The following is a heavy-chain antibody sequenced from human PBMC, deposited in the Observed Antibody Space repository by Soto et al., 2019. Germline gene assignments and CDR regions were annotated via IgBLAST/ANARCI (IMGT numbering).Heavy chain of an antibody. D-gene: IGHD1-7*01. CDR3: AKGNSWSPALVLDI. CDR1: GFTFRSYA. V-gene: IGHV3-23*01. J-gene: IGHJ3*02. Sequence: SLRLSCAASGFTFRSYAMNWVRQAPGKGLEWVSAISGSAGSTYYADSVKGRFTISRDTSKNTLYLQMNSLRAEDTAVYYCAKGNSWSPALVLDIWDQGTMVTVSS. CDR2: ISGSAGST.